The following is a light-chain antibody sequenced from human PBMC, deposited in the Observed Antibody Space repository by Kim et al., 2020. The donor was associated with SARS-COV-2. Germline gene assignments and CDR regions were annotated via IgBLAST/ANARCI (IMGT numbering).Light chain of an antibody. CDR3: AAWVDSLSGPLV. CDR2: RTS. Sequence: SVLTQPHSASGTPGQRVTISCSGSSSNIGSNYVYWYQQLPGTAPKVLIYRTSQRPSGVPDRFSASKSGTSASLAISGLRSEDEADYYCAAWVDSLSGPLVFGGGTQLTVL. V-gene: IGLV1-47*01. CDR1: SSNIGSNY. J-gene: IGLJ3*02.